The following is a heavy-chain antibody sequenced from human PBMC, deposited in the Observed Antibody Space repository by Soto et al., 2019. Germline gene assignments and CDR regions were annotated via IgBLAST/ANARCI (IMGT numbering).Heavy chain of an antibody. V-gene: IGHV3-23*01. D-gene: IGHD6-19*01. J-gene: IGHJ2*01. CDR2: ISGSGTST. Sequence: EVQLLESGGDLVQPGGSLRLSCVASGFTFSSYAMNWVRQAPGKGLEWVSTISGSGTSTSYADSVKGRFTISRDNPKITLYLQMNSLRAEDTAVYYCAKGAEAVAGNYFDLWGRGTLVTVSS. CDR3: AKGAEAVAGNYFDL. CDR1: GFTFSSYA.